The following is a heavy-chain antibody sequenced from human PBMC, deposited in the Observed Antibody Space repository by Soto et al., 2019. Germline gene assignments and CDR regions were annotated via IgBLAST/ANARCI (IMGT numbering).Heavy chain of an antibody. D-gene: IGHD3-10*01. Sequence: SETLSLTCAVYGGSFSGYYWSWIRQPPGKGLEWIGEINHSGSTNYNPSLKSRVTISVDTSKNQFSLKLSSVTAADTAVYYCARAVWFGELLYDYYYYYGMDVWGQGTTVT. V-gene: IGHV4-34*01. CDR3: ARAVWFGELLYDYYYYYGMDV. J-gene: IGHJ6*02. CDR2: INHSGST. CDR1: GGSFSGYY.